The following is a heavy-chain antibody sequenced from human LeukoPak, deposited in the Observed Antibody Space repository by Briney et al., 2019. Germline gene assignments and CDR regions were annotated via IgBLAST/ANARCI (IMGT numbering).Heavy chain of an antibody. CDR2: ISSSGSTI. Sequence: PGGSLRLSCAASGFTFSSYEMNWVRQAPGKGLEWVSYISSSGSTIFYADSVKGRFTISRDNANNSLYLQLNSLRADDTAVYYCARNAFLTAVTGLWGQGTLVIVSS. D-gene: IGHD4-17*01. V-gene: IGHV3-48*03. CDR1: GFTFSSYE. J-gene: IGHJ4*02. CDR3: ARNAFLTAVTGL.